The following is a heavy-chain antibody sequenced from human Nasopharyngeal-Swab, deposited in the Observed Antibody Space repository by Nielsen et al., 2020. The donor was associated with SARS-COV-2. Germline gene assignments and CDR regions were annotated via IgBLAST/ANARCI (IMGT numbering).Heavy chain of an antibody. V-gene: IGHV3-33*01. J-gene: IGHJ3*02. CDR3: ARDNPPQWLVIDDAFDI. CDR2: IWYDGSNK. D-gene: IGHD6-19*01. CDR1: GFTFSSYG. Sequence: GGSLRLSCAASGFTFSSYGMHWVRQAPGKGLEWVAVIWYDGSNKYYADSVKGRFTISRDNSKHTLYLQMNSLRAEDTAVYYCARDNPPQWLVIDDAFDIWGQGTMVTVSS.